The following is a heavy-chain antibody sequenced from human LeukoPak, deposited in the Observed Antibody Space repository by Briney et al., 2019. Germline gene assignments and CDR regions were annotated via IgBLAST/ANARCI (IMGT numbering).Heavy chain of an antibody. D-gene: IGHD6-13*01. CDR2: IYYSGST. V-gene: IGHV4-59*01. Sequence: SETLSLTCTVSGGSISSYYWSWIRQPPGKGLEWIGYIYYSGSTNYNPSLKSRVTISVDTSKNQFSLKLSSVTAADTAVYYCARARIAAAGTGYFDYWGQGTLVTVSS. J-gene: IGHJ4*02. CDR3: ARARIAAAGTGYFDY. CDR1: GGSISSYY.